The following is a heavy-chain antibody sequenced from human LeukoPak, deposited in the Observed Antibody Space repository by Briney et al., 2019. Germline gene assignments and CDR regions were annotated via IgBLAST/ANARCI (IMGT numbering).Heavy chain of an antibody. CDR1: GFTFSSYA. Sequence: GGSLRLSCAASGFTFSSYAMHWVRQAPGKGLEWVANIKQDGSEKYYVDSVKGRFTISRDNAKNSLYLQMNSLRAEDTAVYYCARTPANSDFDYWGQGTLVTVSS. D-gene: IGHD2-21*01. V-gene: IGHV3-7*03. CDR3: ARTPANSDFDY. J-gene: IGHJ4*02. CDR2: IKQDGSEK.